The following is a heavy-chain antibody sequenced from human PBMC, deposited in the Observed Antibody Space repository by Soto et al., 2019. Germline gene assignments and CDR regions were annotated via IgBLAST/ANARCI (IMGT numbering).Heavy chain of an antibody. CDR3: ARDRRPTIYSGLAV. CDR2: IDGSSATT. D-gene: IGHD1-26*01. CDR1: GFTFSDYA. J-gene: IGHJ6*02. Sequence: EVQLVESGGGLVQPGGSLRLSCVASGFTFSDYAMSWVRQAPGKGLEWVSAIDGSSATTNYADSVKGRFTISRDNSKNTLFLHMSGLRAEDTAVYYCARDRRPTIYSGLAVWGQGTTVIVSS. V-gene: IGHV3-23*04.